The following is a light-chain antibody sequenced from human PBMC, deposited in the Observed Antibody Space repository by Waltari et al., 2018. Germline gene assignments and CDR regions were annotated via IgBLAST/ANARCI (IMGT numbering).Light chain of an antibody. V-gene: IGKV1-9*01. Sequence: IQLTQSPSSLSASVGDRVTITCRASQGISPYLAWYQQKPGKAPTLLIYAASTLQSGVPSRFSGSGSGTDFTLTISSLQPEDFATYYCQQLNSDPWMFGQGTKVEIK. CDR1: QGISPY. CDR2: AAS. J-gene: IGKJ1*01. CDR3: QQLNSDPWM.